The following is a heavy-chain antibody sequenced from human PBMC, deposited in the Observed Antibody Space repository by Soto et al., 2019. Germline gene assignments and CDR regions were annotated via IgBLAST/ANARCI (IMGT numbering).Heavy chain of an antibody. CDR2: VYYSGST. D-gene: IGHD3-9*01. CDR3: VRDYLLTGFDP. CDR1: GGSISNYY. J-gene: IGHJ5*02. V-gene: IGHV4-59*01. Sequence: PSETLSLTCTVSGGSISNYYWTSVRQPPGKGLEWIGYVYYSGSTNYNPSLESRVTISIDASKNQFSLKMKSVTAADTAAYYCVRDYLLTGFDPWGQGALVTVSS.